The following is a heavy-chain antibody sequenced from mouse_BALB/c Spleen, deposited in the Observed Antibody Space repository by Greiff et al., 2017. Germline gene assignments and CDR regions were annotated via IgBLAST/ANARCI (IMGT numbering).Heavy chain of an antibody. CDR2: ISYSGST. V-gene: IGHV3-2*02. D-gene: IGHD3-1*01. J-gene: IGHJ3*01. CDR3: ARAALGRGFAY. Sequence: EVQRVESGPGLVKPSQSLSLTCTVTGYSITSDYAWNWIRQFPGNKLEWMGYISYSGSTSYNPSLKSRISITRDTSKNQFFLQLNSVTTEDTATYYCARAALGRGFAYWGQGTLVTVSA. CDR1: GYSITSDYA.